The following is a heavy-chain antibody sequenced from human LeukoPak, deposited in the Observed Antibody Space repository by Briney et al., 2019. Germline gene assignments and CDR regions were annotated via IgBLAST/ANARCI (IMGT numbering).Heavy chain of an antibody. J-gene: IGHJ4*02. V-gene: IGHV4-59*01. CDR1: GGSISSYY. CDR3: ARGDNYGLTYFFDY. CDR2: MYYSGST. Sequence: PSETLSLTCTVSGGSISSYYWSWIRQPPGKVLEWSGDMYYSGSTNYNPSLKSRVTISVDTSKNQFSLKLTSVTAADTAVYYCARGDNYGLTYFFDYWGQGTLVTVSS. D-gene: IGHD5-24*01.